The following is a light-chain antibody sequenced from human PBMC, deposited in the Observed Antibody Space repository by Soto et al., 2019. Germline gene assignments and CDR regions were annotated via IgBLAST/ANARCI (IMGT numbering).Light chain of an antibody. CDR3: QQRSNWPLVT. Sequence: EIVLTQSPATLSLSPGERATLSCRASRSVSSYLAWYQQKPGQAPRLLIYDASNRATGIPARFSGSGSGTDFTLTISSLEPEDFAVYYCQQRSNWPLVTFGGGTKVEIK. CDR1: RSVSSY. J-gene: IGKJ4*01. V-gene: IGKV3-11*01. CDR2: DAS.